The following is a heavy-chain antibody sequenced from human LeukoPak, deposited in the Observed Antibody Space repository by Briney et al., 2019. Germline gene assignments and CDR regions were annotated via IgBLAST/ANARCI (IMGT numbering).Heavy chain of an antibody. J-gene: IGHJ4*02. Sequence: SETLSLTCAVSGVSFNGYYWSWVRQTPGKGLEWIGEINHSGYTNDSPSLKSRVTLSIDTSRKQFSLNLRSVTVADTGIYYCTRMTTGHDYWGQGTLVTVSS. CDR1: GVSFNGYY. V-gene: IGHV4-34*01. CDR3: TRMTTGHDY. CDR2: INHSGYT. D-gene: IGHD4-17*01.